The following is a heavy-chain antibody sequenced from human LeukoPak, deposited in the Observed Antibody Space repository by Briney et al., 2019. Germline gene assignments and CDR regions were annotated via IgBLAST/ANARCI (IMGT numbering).Heavy chain of an antibody. D-gene: IGHD6-19*01. J-gene: IGHJ4*02. V-gene: IGHV3-21*01. CDR3: AREQGGGIAVAGTDY. CDR1: GFTFSSYS. Sequence: GGSLRLSCAASGFTFSSYSMNWVRQAPGRGLEWVSFISSSSDYIYYADSVKGRITISRDNARNSLYLQMNSLRAEDTAVYYCAREQGGGIAVAGTDYWGQGTLVTVSS. CDR2: ISSSSDYI.